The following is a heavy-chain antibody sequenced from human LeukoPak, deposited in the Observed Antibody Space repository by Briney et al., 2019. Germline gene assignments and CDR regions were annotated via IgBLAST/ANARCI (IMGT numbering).Heavy chain of an antibody. CDR1: GFTFSGYW. CDR2: INSDGSST. D-gene: IGHD6-13*01. J-gene: IGHJ6*04. Sequence: GGSLRLSCAASGFTFSGYWMHWVRQAPGKGLVWVSRINSDGSSTSYADSVKGRFTISRDNAKNTLYLQMNSLRAEDTAVYYCAKDLLRAGTYYGMDVWGKGTMVTVSS. V-gene: IGHV3-74*01. CDR3: AKDLLRAGTYYGMDV.